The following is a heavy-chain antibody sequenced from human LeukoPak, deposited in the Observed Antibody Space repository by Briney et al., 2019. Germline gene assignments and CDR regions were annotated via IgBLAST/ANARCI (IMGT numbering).Heavy chain of an antibody. Sequence: PGGSLRLSCAASGFTFSSYWMHWVRQAPGKGLVWVSRINSDRSSTSYADSVKGRFTISRDNAKNTLYLQMNSLRAEDTAVYYCASGSLMYYYDSSGRPFDYWGQGTLVTVSS. J-gene: IGHJ4*02. V-gene: IGHV3-74*01. CDR2: INSDRSST. CDR1: GFTFSSYW. D-gene: IGHD3-22*01. CDR3: ASGSLMYYYDSSGRPFDY.